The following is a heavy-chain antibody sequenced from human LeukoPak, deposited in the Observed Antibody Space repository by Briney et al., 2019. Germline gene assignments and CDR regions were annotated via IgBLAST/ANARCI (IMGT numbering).Heavy chain of an antibody. CDR1: GFTFSSYW. CDR2: IKGDGSST. D-gene: IGHD5-18*01. V-gene: IGHV3-74*01. J-gene: IGHJ4*02. Sequence: GGSLRLSCAASGFTFSSYWMHWVRHTPGKGLVWVSRIKGDGSSTSYADSVKGRFTISRDNAKNTLYLQMNSLRAEDTAVYYCARDGYSFGHDFDYWGQGTLGTVSS. CDR3: ARDGYSFGHDFDY.